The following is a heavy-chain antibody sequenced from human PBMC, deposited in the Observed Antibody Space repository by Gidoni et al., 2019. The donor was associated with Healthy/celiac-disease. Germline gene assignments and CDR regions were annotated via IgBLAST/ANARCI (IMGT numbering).Heavy chain of an antibody. J-gene: IGHJ4*02. CDR1: GGSVSSGSYY. CDR2: IYYSGST. Sequence: QVQLQESRPGLVKPSETLSLTCTVSGGSVSSGSYYWRWIRQPPGKGLEWIGYIYYSGSTNYNPSLKSRVTISVDTSKNQFSLKLSSVTAADTAVYYCARGWLQFRIDYWGQGTLVTVSS. V-gene: IGHV4-61*01. CDR3: ARGWLQFRIDY. D-gene: IGHD5-12*01.